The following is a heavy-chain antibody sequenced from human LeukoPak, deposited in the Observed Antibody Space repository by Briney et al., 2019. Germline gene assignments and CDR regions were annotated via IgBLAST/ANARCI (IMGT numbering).Heavy chain of an antibody. J-gene: IGHJ3*02. CDR3: ARGVYSNAFDI. V-gene: IGHV4-31*03. CDR2: IYYSGST. D-gene: IGHD6-6*01. Sequence: SETLSLTCTVSGGSISSGGYYWSWIRQHPGKGLEWIGYIYYSGSTYYNPSLKSRVTISVDTSKNQFSLKLSSVTAADTAVYYCARGVYSNAFDIWGQGTMVIVSS. CDR1: GGSISSGGYY.